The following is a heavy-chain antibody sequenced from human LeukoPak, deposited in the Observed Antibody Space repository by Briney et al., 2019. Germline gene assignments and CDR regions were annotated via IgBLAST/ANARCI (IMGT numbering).Heavy chain of an antibody. Sequence: GGSLRLSCAASGFTFSNYWMSGVRQAPGKGLEWVANIKEDGSEKYYVDSVKGRFTISRDNARNSLYLQMNSLRAEDTAVYYCASGRQLGYWGQGTLVTVSS. CDR1: GFTFSNYW. CDR2: IKEDGSEK. J-gene: IGHJ4*02. V-gene: IGHV3-7*01. D-gene: IGHD6-13*01. CDR3: ASGRQLGY.